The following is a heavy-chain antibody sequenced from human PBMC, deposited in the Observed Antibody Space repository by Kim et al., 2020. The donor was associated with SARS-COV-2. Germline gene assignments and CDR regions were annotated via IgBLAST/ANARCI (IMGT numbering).Heavy chain of an antibody. Sequence: GGSLRLSCAASGFTFSSYAMSWVRQAPGKGLEWVSAISGSGGSTYYADSVKGRFTISRDNSKNTLYLQMNSLRAEDTAVYYCAKDDGLIGSYSLDYWGQGTLVTVSS. D-gene: IGHD6-13*01. V-gene: IGHV3-23*01. CDR2: ISGSGGST. CDR1: GFTFSSYA. J-gene: IGHJ4*02. CDR3: AKDDGLIGSYSLDY.